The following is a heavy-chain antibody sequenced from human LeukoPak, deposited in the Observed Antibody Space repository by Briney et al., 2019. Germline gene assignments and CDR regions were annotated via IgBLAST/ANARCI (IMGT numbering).Heavy chain of an antibody. CDR1: GYSFSSYW. D-gene: IGHD6-19*01. J-gene: IGHJ4*02. CDR3: ARHQKLGQYSSGWFGDY. Sequence: GESLKISCKGSGYSFSSYWIGWVRQMPGKGLEWMGIIYPGDSDTRYSPSFQGQVTVSADKSISTAYLQWSSLKASDTAMYYCARHQKLGQYSSGWFGDYWGQGTLVTVSS. V-gene: IGHV5-51*01. CDR2: IYPGDSDT.